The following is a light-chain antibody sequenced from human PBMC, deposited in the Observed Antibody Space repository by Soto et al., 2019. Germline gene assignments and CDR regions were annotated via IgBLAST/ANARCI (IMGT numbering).Light chain of an antibody. Sequence: TQSPSTLSTSVGDRATITCRATQNIDRWLAWYQQKPGQAPRLLIYGASSRATGIPDRFSGSGSGTDFTLTISRLEPEDFAVYYCQQYGRSPGLFTFGPGTKVDIK. J-gene: IGKJ3*01. CDR3: QQYGRSPGLFT. V-gene: IGKV3-20*01. CDR2: GAS. CDR1: QNIDRW.